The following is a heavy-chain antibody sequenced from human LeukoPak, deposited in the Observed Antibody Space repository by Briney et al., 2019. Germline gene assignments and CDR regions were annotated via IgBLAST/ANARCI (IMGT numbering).Heavy chain of an antibody. CDR2: ISSGGTYE. CDR3: ARDSTYYYDAGSSGPHYFDN. Sequence: GGSLRLSCAASGFTFSNYAMHWVRQAPGKGLEWVSLISSGGTYEYYADSVKGRFTISRDNSKNTLYLQLNSLRAEDTAVYYCARDSTYYYDAGSSGPHYFDNWGQGTLVTVSS. V-gene: IGHV3-30*01. J-gene: IGHJ4*02. D-gene: IGHD3-10*01. CDR1: GFTFSNYA.